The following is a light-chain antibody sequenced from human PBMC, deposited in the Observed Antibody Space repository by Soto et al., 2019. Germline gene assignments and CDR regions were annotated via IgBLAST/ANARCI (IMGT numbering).Light chain of an antibody. J-gene: IGKJ1*01. Sequence: EVVMTQSPATLSLSPGERATLSCRASQSISTYLAWYQQKPGQAPRLLMSGASTRATGVPDRFSGSGSGTEFTLTISSLQAEDFAVYYCQQYHNWPPWTFGQGTKVEI. CDR1: QSISTY. V-gene: IGKV3-15*01. CDR2: GAS. CDR3: QQYHNWPPWT.